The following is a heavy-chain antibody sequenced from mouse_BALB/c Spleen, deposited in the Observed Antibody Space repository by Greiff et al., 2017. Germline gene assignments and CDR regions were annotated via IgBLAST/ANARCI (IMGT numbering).Heavy chain of an antibody. CDR3: VRENGNYNPDYYYAMDY. D-gene: IGHD2-1*01. CDR2: IRSKSNNYAT. J-gene: IGHJ4*01. V-gene: IGHV10-3*03. CDR1: GFTFNTYA. Sequence: EVKLVESGGGLVQPKGSLKLSCAASGFTFNTYAMHWVCQAPGKGLEWVARIRSKSNNYATYYADSVKDRFTISRDDSQSMLYLQMNNLKTEDTAMYYCVRENGNYNPDYYYAMDYWGQGTSVTVSS.